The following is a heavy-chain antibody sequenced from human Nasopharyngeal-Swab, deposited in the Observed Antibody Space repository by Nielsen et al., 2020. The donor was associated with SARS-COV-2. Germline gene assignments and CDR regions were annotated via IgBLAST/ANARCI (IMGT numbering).Heavy chain of an antibody. V-gene: IGHV3-30-3*01. CDR2: ISYDGSNK. CDR1: GFTFSSYA. J-gene: IGHJ4*02. CDR3: ARDGESYDFWSGYYHDY. Sequence: GGSLRLSCAASGFTFSSYAMHWVRQAPGKGLEWVAVISYDGSNKYYADSVKGRFTISRDNSKNTLYLQMNSLRAEDTAVYYCARDGESYDFWSGYYHDYWGQGTLVTVSS. D-gene: IGHD3-3*01.